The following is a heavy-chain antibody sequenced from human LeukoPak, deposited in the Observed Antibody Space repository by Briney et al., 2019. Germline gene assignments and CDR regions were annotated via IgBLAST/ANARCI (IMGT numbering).Heavy chain of an antibody. CDR2: ISSSSSYI. J-gene: IGHJ3*02. CDR3: ARDLAVTAQYAFDI. V-gene: IGHV3-21*01. D-gene: IGHD5-18*01. CDR1: GFTFSSYS. Sequence: PGGSLRLSCAASGFTFSSYSMNWVRQAPGKGLEWVSSISSSSSYIYYADSVKGRFTISRDNAKNSLYLQMNSLRAEDTAVHYCARDLAVTAQYAFDIWGQGTMVTVSS.